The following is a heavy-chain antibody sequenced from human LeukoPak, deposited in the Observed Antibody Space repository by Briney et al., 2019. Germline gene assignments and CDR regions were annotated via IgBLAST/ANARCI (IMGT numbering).Heavy chain of an antibody. CDR3: AAYITGTNFDY. CDR2: IYTSGST. V-gene: IGHV4-61*02. Sequence: SETLSLTCTVSGGSISSGSYYWSWIRQPAGKGLEWIGRIYTSGSTNYNPSLKSRVTISVDTSKNQFSLKLSSVTAADTAVYYCAAYITGTNFDYWGQGTLVTVSS. D-gene: IGHD1-7*01. J-gene: IGHJ4*02. CDR1: GGSISSGSYY.